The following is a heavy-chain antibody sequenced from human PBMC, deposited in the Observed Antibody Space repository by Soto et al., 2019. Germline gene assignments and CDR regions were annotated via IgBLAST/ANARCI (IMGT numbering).Heavy chain of an antibody. CDR1: GGSISSSSYY. D-gene: IGHD3-22*01. V-gene: IGHV4-39*01. J-gene: IGHJ4*02. CDR3: ASDKYDSSGYYYDY. Sequence: SETLSLTCTVSGGSISSSSYYWGWIRQPPGKGLEWIGSIYYSGSTYYNPSLKSRVTISVDTSKNQFSLKLSSVTAADTAVYYCASDKYDSSGYYYDYWGQGTLVTVSS. CDR2: IYYSGST.